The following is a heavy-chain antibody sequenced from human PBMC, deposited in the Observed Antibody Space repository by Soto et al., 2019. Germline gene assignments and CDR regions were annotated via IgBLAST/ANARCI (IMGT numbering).Heavy chain of an antibody. CDR2: IIPIFCTA. V-gene: IGHV1-69*01. Sequence: QVQLLQAGAEVKKPGSSVKFSCKASGCTFSSYSISWLRKAPGQGLEWIGGIIPIFCTANYAQKFQGRVTITSDQSTSKAYMELSSLRSEAKAGYYCAGGRTLLGVLSRPHYSYDVMDVCGQGTTVTV. D-gene: IGHD3-3*01. CDR1: GCTFSSYS. J-gene: IGHJ6*01. CDR3: AGGRTLLGVLSRPHYSYDVMDV.